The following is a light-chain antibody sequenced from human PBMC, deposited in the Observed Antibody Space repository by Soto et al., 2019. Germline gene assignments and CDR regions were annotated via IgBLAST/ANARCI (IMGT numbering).Light chain of an antibody. Sequence: DIQMTQSPATLSGSVGDRVTITCRASQTISSWLAWYQQKPGKAPKLLIYKASTLKSGVPSRLSGSGSGTGFTLTISRLEPEDFAVYYCQQYGSSGTFGQGTKVDIK. J-gene: IGKJ1*01. CDR3: QQYGSSGT. V-gene: IGKV1-5*03. CDR2: KAS. CDR1: QTISSW.